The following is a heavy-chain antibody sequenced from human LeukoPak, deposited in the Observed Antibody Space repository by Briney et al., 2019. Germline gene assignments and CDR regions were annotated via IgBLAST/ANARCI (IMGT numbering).Heavy chain of an antibody. D-gene: IGHD1-26*01. CDR3: ARAQSGSYLDYFDY. V-gene: IGHV3-66*02. CDR2: IYSGGSR. Sequence: GGSLRLSCAASGFTVSSNYMSWVRQAPGKGLEWVSVIYSGGSRYYADSVKGRFTISRDNSKNTLYLQMNSLRAEDTAVYYCARAQSGSYLDYFDYWGQGTLVTVSS. CDR1: GFTVSSNY. J-gene: IGHJ4*02.